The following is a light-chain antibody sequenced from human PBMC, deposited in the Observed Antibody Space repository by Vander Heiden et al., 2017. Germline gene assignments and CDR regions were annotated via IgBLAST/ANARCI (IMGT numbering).Light chain of an antibody. CDR2: VVS. CDR3: HQYYRFPFT. CDR1: QAIRDS. J-gene: IGKJ3*01. Sequence: DIQMTQSPSSVSASVGGRVTITCRASQAIRDSLAWFQQKPGKAPKALIYVVSTLESGVPLRFSGTGSGTEFTLTISSLQPEDAATYYCHQYYRFPFTVGPGTKVEMK. V-gene: IGKV1-16*01.